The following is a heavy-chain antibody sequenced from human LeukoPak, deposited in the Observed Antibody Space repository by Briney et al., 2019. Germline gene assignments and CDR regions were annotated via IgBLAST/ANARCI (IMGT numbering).Heavy chain of an antibody. Sequence: PGGSLRLSCAASGFTFSSYAMSWVRQAPGKGLEWVLVISGSGGSTYYADSVKGRFTISRDNSKNTLYLQMNSLRAEDTAVYYCARDRDTELALGYYFDYWGQGTLVTVSS. CDR3: ARDRDTELALGYYFDY. D-gene: IGHD1-1*01. CDR1: GFTFSSYA. CDR2: ISGSGGST. J-gene: IGHJ4*02. V-gene: IGHV3-23*01.